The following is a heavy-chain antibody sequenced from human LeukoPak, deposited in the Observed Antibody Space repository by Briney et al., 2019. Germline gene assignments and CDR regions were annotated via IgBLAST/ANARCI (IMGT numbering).Heavy chain of an antibody. Sequence: GASVKVSCKVSGHTLSEFPIHWVRQAPGKGLEWMGGFYREDGETFYAQKFQDRFTMTRDMSTSTVYMELSSLRSEGTAVYYCAREGITIFGVVIYYYMDVWGKGTTVTVSS. CDR2: FYREDGET. V-gene: IGHV1-24*01. J-gene: IGHJ6*03. CDR3: AREGITIFGVVIYYYMDV. D-gene: IGHD3-3*01. CDR1: GHTLSEFP.